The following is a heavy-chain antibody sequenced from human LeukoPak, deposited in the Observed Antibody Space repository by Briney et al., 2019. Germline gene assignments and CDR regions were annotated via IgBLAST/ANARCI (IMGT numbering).Heavy chain of an antibody. D-gene: IGHD3-22*01. CDR3: ARDPLRDYYDSSGYWAD. V-gene: IGHV3-21*01. CDR2: ISSSSSYI. J-gene: IGHJ4*02. CDR1: GFTFSSYS. Sequence: GGSLRLSCAASGFTFSSYSMNWVRQAPGKGLEWVSSISSSSSYIYYADSVKGRFTISRDNAKNSLYLQMNSLRAEDTAVYYCARDPLRDYYDSSGYWADWGQGALVTVSS.